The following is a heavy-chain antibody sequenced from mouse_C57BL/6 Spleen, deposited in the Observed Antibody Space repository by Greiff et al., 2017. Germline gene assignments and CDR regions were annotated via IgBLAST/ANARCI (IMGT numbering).Heavy chain of an antibody. Sequence: EVQLVESGGGLVKPGGSLKLSCAASGFTFSDYGMHWVRQAPEKGLEWVAYISSGSSTIYYADTVTGRFTISRDNAKNTLFLQMTSLRSEDTAMYYCARNGNSMYCFDYWGQGTTLTVSS. CDR3: ARNGNSMYCFDY. CDR2: ISSGSSTI. CDR1: GFTFSDYG. D-gene: IGHD2-1*01. J-gene: IGHJ2*01. V-gene: IGHV5-17*01.